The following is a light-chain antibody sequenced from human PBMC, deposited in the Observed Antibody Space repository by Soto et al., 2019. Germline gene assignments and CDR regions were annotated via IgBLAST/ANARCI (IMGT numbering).Light chain of an antibody. J-gene: IGKJ5*01. CDR2: ATT. CDR1: QRRSSN. V-gene: IGKV3-15*01. Sequence: EIEVTQSAPTLSVSPGERATLSYKATQRRSSNLARYQQKPRQPPSLLTSATTTRPNGLKARFSGSGSGTEFTLTISILHFEDFAVYFCQQYNIWSPITFGQGTRLESK. CDR3: QQYNIWSPIT.